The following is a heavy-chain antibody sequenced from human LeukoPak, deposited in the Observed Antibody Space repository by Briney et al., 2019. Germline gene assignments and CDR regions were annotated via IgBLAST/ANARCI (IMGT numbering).Heavy chain of an antibody. CDR2: IYPGDSDT. D-gene: IGHD5-12*01. J-gene: IGHJ4*02. Sequence: GESLKISCKGSGYIFTNNWIGWVRQMPGKGLEWMGIIYPGDSDTRYSPSFEGQVTISVDKSISTAYLQWSSLKASDTAMYYCARSGYSGYEGDYWGQGTLVTVSS. CDR1: GYIFTNNW. CDR3: ARSGYSGYEGDY. V-gene: IGHV5-51*01.